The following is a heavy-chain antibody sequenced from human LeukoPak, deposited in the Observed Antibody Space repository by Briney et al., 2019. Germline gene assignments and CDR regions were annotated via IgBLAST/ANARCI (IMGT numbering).Heavy chain of an antibody. D-gene: IGHD3-22*01. J-gene: IGHJ4*02. CDR2: IYTSGST. Sequence: SETLSLTCTVSGGSISSGSYYWSWIRQPAGKGLEWIGRIYTSGSTNYNPSLESRVTISVDTSKNQFSLKLSSVTAADTAVYYCARELTYYDSSGYRRVYFDYWGQGTLVTVSS. V-gene: IGHV4-61*02. CDR3: ARELTYYDSSGYRRVYFDY. CDR1: GGSISSGSYY.